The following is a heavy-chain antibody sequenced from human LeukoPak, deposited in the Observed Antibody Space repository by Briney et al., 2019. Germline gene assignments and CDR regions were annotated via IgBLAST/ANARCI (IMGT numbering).Heavy chain of an antibody. J-gene: IGHJ4*02. CDR3: AYLRDGYNYYFDY. V-gene: IGHV1-2*02. CDR2: ITPNSGAT. D-gene: IGHD5-24*01. Sequence: ASVKVPCKASGYTFTDYYMHWVRQAPGQGLEWMGWITPNSGATNYAQKFQGRVTMTRDTSISTAYMELSRLRSDDTAVYYRAYLRDGYNYYFDYWGQGTLVTVSS. CDR1: GYTFTDYY.